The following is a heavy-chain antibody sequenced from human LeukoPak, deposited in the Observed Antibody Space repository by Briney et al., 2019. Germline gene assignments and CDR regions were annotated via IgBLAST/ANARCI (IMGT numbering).Heavy chain of an antibody. CDR1: GFTFSIYD. D-gene: IGHD1-26*01. CDR3: AALGDSIY. J-gene: IGHJ4*02. V-gene: IGHV3-13*01. Sequence: PGGSLRLSCAAAGFTFSIYDIHWVRQVAGKGLEWVSAIGHAVDTYYADSVKGRFTISREDAKNYFFLQMNSLRAGDTAVYFCAALGDSIYWGQGTLVTVSS. CDR2: IGHAVDT.